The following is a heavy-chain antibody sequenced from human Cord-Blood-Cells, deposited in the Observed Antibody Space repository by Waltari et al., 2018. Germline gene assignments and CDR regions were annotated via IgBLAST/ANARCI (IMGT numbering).Heavy chain of an antibody. CDR1: GYTFTSYY. V-gene: IGHV1-8*03. J-gene: IGHJ3*02. CDR3: LYCGGDCYAFDI. Sequence: QVPLVQSGAEVKKPGASVKVSCKASGYTFTSYYINWVRQATGQGLEWMGWMNPNSGNTGYAQKFQGRVTITRNTSISTAYMELSSLRSEDTAVYYCLYCGGDCYAFDIWGQGTMVTVSS. D-gene: IGHD2-21*02. CDR2: MNPNSGNT.